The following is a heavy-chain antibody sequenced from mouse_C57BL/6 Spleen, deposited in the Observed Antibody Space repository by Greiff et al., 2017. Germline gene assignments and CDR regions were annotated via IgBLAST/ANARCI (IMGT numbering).Heavy chain of an antibody. Sequence: VQLQQSGAELVRPGASVKLSCKASGYTFTDYYINWVKQRPGQGLEWIARIYPGSGNTYYNEKFKGKATLTAEKSSSTAYMQLSSLTSEDSAVYFCARQVSYYFDYWGQGTTRTVSS. CDR1: GYTFTDYY. CDR3: ARQVSYYFDY. J-gene: IGHJ2*01. V-gene: IGHV1-76*01. CDR2: IYPGSGNT. D-gene: IGHD2-14*01.